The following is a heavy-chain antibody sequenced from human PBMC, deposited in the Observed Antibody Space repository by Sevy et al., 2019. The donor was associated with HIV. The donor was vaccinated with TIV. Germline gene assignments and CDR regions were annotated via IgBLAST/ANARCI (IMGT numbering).Heavy chain of an antibody. CDR1: GYSFTSYW. CDR2: IYPGDSDT. V-gene: IGHV5-51*01. CDR3: ATSIAVAGHGSYYYGMDV. D-gene: IGHD6-19*01. J-gene: IGHJ6*02. Sequence: GESLKISCKGSGYSFTSYWIGWVRQMPGKGLEWMGIIYPGDSDTRYCPSFQGQVTISADKSISTAYLQWSSLKASDTAMYYCATSIAVAGHGSYYYGMDVWGQGTTVTVSS.